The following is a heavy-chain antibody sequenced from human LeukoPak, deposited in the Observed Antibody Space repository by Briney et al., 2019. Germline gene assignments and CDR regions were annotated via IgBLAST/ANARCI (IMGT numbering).Heavy chain of an antibody. CDR3: ARDSTYYFDY. J-gene: IGHJ4*02. CDR2: ISSSSSYI. CDR1: GFTFSSYA. V-gene: IGHV3-21*01. Sequence: GGSLRLSCAASGFTFSSYAMSWVRQAPGKGLEWVSSISSSSSYIYYADSVKGRFTISRDNAKNSLYLQMNSLRAEDTAVYYCARDSTYYFDYWGQGTLVTVSS.